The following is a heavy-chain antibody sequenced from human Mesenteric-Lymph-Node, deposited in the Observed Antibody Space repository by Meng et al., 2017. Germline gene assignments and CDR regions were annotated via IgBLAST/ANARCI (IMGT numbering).Heavy chain of an antibody. D-gene: IGHD3-10*01. Sequence: GESLKISCAASGFSFSDQSMSWVRQAPGKGLEWVSVILDRDGKTYYADSVKGRFTISRDNSKNTLYLQMTSPRVDDTAVYHCVNRAWLESWGQGTLVTVSS. V-gene: IGHV3-23*01. CDR2: ILDRDGKT. CDR1: GFSFSDQS. CDR3: VNRAWLES. J-gene: IGHJ5*01.